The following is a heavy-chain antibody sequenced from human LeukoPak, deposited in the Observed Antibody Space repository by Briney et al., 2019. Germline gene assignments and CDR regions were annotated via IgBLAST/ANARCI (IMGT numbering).Heavy chain of an antibody. J-gene: IGHJ4*02. CDR1: GYTFSGYY. Sequence: ASLKVSCKAAGYTFSGYYMHSVRQAPGQRLEWMGWINPNSGGTHYAQKCQGRVTMTRDTSINTAYMELSRLRSDDTAVYYCATGPYSSSWVPFDYWGQGSLVTVSS. CDR2: INPNSGGT. V-gene: IGHV1-2*02. D-gene: IGHD6-13*01. CDR3: ATGPYSSSWVPFDY.